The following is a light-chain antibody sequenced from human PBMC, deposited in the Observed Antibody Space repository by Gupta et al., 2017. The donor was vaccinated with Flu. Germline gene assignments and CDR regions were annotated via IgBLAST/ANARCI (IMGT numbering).Light chain of an antibody. V-gene: IGKV3-20*01. Sequence: EIVLTQSPGTLSLSPGERATLSCRASQSVSSSYLAWYQQKPGQAPRLLIYGASGRATGIPYRFSGSGSGTDFTLTISRLEPVDFSVYYCQQYWSPPAFGQGTKVEIK. CDR2: GAS. CDR1: QSVSSSY. CDR3: QQYWSPPA. J-gene: IGKJ1*01.